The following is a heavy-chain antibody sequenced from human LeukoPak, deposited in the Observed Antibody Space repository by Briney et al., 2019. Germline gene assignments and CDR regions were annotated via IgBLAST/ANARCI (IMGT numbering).Heavy chain of an antibody. CDR1: GGSINSSSYY. Sequence: SGTLSLTCTVSGGSINSSSYYWGWIRQPPGKGLEWIGSVYYSGSTHYNPSLKSQVTISVDTSKNHFSLRLSSVTAADTAVYYCARQSIAARGYYYYMDVWGKGTTVTVSS. CDR3: ARQSIAARGYYYYMDV. V-gene: IGHV4-39*01. D-gene: IGHD6-6*01. J-gene: IGHJ6*03. CDR2: VYYSGST.